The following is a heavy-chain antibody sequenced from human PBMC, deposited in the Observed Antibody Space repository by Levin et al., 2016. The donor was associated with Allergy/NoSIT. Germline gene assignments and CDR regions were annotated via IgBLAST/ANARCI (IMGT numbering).Heavy chain of an antibody. V-gene: IGHV3-30*04. Sequence: WIRQPPGKGLEWVAVISYDGSNKYYADSVKGRFTISRDNSKNTLYLQMNSLRAEDTAVYYCARVPGWYPYSEDYWGQGTLVTVSS. J-gene: IGHJ4*02. CDR2: ISYDGSNK. CDR3: ARVPGWYPYSEDY. D-gene: IGHD6-19*01.